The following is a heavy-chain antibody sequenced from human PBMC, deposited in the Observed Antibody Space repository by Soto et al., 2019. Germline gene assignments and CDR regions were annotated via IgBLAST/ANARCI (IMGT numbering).Heavy chain of an antibody. CDR3: ARGGAARPDY. CDR2: ISSSSGTV. J-gene: IGHJ4*02. V-gene: IGHV3-48*02. Sequence: PWGSLRLSCAASGFTFSTYGMDWVRQAPGRGLEWVSYISSSSGTVNYADSVKGRFTISRDNAKNSLYLQMNSLRDEDTAVYYCARGGAARPDYWGQGTLVTVSS. D-gene: IGHD6-6*01. CDR1: GFTFSTYG.